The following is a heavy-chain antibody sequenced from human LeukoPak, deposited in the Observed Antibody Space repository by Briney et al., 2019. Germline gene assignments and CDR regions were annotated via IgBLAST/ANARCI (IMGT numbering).Heavy chain of an antibody. Sequence: SQTLSLTCAISGDSVSSNSAAWNWIRQSPSRGLGWLGRTYYRSKWYNDYAVSLKSRITINPDTSKNQFSLQLNSVTPEDTAVYYCARSRDTIFGVVRFDYWGQGTLVTVSS. CDR3: ARSRDTIFGVVRFDY. V-gene: IGHV6-1*01. CDR1: GDSVSSNSAA. CDR2: TYYRSKWYN. J-gene: IGHJ4*02. D-gene: IGHD3-3*01.